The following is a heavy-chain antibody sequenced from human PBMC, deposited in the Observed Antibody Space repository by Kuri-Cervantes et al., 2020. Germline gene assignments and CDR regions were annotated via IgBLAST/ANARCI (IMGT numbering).Heavy chain of an antibody. J-gene: IGHJ4*02. CDR2: VSDDGSNR. Sequence: GESLKISCAASGFIFSDYAIHWVRQAPGKGLEWVAVVSDDGSNRIYADSVKGRFTISRDNSKNTLYLQMNSLRAEDTAVYYCAKGTYGSGSYYAPDYWGQGTLVTVSS. CDR3: AKGTYGSGSYYAPDY. D-gene: IGHD3-10*01. V-gene: IGHV3-30-3*01. CDR1: GFIFSDYA.